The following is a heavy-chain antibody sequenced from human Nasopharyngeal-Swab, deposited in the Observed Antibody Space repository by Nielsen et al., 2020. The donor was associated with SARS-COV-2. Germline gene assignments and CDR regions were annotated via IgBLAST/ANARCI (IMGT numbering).Heavy chain of an antibody. J-gene: IGHJ4*02. CDR3: ASSIRYSGYDLGFDY. CDR2: IYYSGST. Sequence: WIRQPPGKGLEWIGSIYYSGSTYYNPSLKSRVTISVDTSKNQFPLKLSSVTAADTAVYYCASSIRYSGYDLGFDYWGQGTLVTVSS. D-gene: IGHD5-12*01. V-gene: IGHV4-39*06.